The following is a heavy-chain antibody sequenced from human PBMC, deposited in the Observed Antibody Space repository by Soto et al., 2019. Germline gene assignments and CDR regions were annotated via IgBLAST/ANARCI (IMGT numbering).Heavy chain of an antibody. V-gene: IGHV4-4*02. CDR1: SGSISSSNW. D-gene: IGHD4-17*01. J-gene: IGHJ2*01. CDR2: IYHSGST. Sequence: QVQLQESGPGLVKPSGTLSLTCAVSSGSISSSNWWSWVRQPPGKGLEWIGEIYHSGSTNYNPSLKCRVTISVDTSKNQFCLKLSSVTVADTAVYYCERDRTYGDYEDWYFDLWGRGTLVTVSS. CDR3: ERDRTYGDYEDWYFDL.